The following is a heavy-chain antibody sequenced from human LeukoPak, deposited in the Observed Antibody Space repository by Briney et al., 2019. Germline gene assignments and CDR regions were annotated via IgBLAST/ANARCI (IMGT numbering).Heavy chain of an antibody. CDR2: IYGGGST. V-gene: IGHV3-66*01. CDR3: ARSSGQSPPSDY. D-gene: IGHD3-22*01. CDR1: GFTVSSNY. J-gene: IGHJ4*02. Sequence: GGSLSLSCAPSGFTVSSNYMSWVRQAPGKGLEWVSVIYGGGSTYYADSVKGRFTISRENSKNTLYLQMNSLRAEDTAVYYCARSSGQSPPSDYWGQGTLVTVSS.